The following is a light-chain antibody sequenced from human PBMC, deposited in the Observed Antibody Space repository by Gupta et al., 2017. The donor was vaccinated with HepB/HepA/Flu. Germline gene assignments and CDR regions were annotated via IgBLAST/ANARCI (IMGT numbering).Light chain of an antibody. V-gene: IGKV3-11*01. CDR1: QSVNSY. Sequence: EILLTQSPSTLSLSPGERATLSCRASQSVNSYLEWYQQKPGQAPRLHIYDASNRAGGFPARFSGSGSGTEFTLSISRREPEDFAVYYCQHRSNCPVTFGQGTRLDIK. CDR3: QHRSNCPVT. CDR2: DAS. J-gene: IGKJ5*01.